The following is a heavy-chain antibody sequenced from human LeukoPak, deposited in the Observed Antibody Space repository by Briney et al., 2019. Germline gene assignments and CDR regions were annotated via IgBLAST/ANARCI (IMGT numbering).Heavy chain of an antibody. Sequence: GGSLRLSCAASGFTVSSYAMHWVRQPIGKGLEWVSALGIAGDTFYPSSVKGRFTISRENARNSLYLQMNSLRAEDTAMYYCARQMQSHGNFDSWGRGTLVTVSS. CDR2: LGIAGDT. CDR1: GFTVSSYA. V-gene: IGHV3-13*01. D-gene: IGHD1-26*01. J-gene: IGHJ4*02. CDR3: ARQMQSHGNFDS.